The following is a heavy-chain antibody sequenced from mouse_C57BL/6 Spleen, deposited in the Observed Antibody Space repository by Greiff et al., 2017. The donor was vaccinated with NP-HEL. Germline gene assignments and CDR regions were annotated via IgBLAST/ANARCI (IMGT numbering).Heavy chain of an antibody. J-gene: IGHJ2*01. CDR2: IYPRDGST. CDR1: GYTFTDHT. Sequence: VHLVESDAELVKPGASVKISCKVSGYTFTDHTIHWMKQRPEQGLEWIGYIYPRDGSTKYNEKFKGKATLTADKSSSTAYMQLNSLTSEDSAVYFCARLRQVVGYYFDYWGQGTTLTVSS. D-gene: IGHD1-1*02. V-gene: IGHV1-78*01. CDR3: ARLRQVVGYYFDY.